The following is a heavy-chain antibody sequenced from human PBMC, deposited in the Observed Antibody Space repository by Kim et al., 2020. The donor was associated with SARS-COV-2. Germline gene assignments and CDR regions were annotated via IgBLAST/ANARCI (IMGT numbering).Heavy chain of an antibody. D-gene: IGHD3-10*01. V-gene: IGHV3-11*01. J-gene: IGHJ6*02. CDR1: GFTFSDYY. CDR2: ISSSGSTI. CDR3: ARELMLYYYGSGTVGGMDV. Sequence: GGSLRLSCAASGFTFSDYYMSWIRQAPGKGLEWVSYISSSGSTIYYADSVKGRFTISRDNAKNSLYLQMNSLRAEDTAVYYCARELMLYYYGSGTVGGMDVWGQGTTVTVSS.